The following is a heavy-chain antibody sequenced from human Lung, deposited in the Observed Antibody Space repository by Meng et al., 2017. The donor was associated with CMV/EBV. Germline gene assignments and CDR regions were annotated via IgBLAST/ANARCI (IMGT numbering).Heavy chain of an antibody. CDR2: INPILSMA. D-gene: IGHD3-3*01. Sequence: SVKVSCKASGGTFDNYAISWVRQAPGQGLEWMGGINPILSMATYPQRFQGRVTITADKSTTTAYMELSSLRSEDTALYYCARDFKTRRGIFGTVSGGYYGMDAWGQGTTVTVSS. J-gene: IGHJ6*02. V-gene: IGHV1-69*10. CDR3: ARDFKTRRGIFGTVSGGYYGMDA. CDR1: GGTFDNYA.